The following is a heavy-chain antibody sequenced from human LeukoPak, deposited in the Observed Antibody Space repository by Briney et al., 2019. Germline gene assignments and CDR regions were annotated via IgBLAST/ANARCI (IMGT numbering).Heavy chain of an antibody. D-gene: IGHD3-10*01. CDR1: GFTLSSYE. J-gene: IGHJ4*02. Sequence: PGGSLRLSCAASGFTLSSYEMIWVRQAPGKGLEWVSYISTGGSTIYYADSVKGRFTISRDNAKNSLYLQMNSLRAEDTAAYYCARSAFGGKAHCLDYWGQGALVTVSS. CDR2: ISTGGSTI. CDR3: ARSAFGGKAHCLDY. V-gene: IGHV3-48*03.